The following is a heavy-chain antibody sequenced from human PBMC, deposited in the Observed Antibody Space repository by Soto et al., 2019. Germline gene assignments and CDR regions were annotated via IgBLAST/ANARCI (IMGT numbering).Heavy chain of an antibody. Sequence: VQLVQSGAEVKKPGASVKVSCKASGYTFSRSGISWVRQAPGQGLEWMGWISTYNGDTNYAQKVQGRVTMTADTSTSKAFMALMSLRSDDTAVYNCARSGSVPYYYSGLDVWGQGTTVSVSS. CDR3: ARSGSVPYYYSGLDV. CDR2: ISTYNGDT. J-gene: IGHJ6*02. D-gene: IGHD1-26*01. V-gene: IGHV1-18*01. CDR1: GYTFSRSG.